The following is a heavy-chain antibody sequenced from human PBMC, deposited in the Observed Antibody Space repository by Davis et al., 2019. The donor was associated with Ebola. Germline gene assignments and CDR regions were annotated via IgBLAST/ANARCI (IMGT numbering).Heavy chain of an antibody. CDR2: ISSSSSYI. CDR3: ARDGIAVADWGWFDP. V-gene: IGHV3-11*06. CDR1: GFTFSDYY. D-gene: IGHD6-19*01. Sequence: GESLKISCAASGFTFSDYYMSWIRQAPGKGLEWVSSISSSSSYIYYADSVKGRFTISRDNAKNSLYLQMNSLRAEDTAVYYCARDGIAVADWGWFDPWGQGTLVTVSS. J-gene: IGHJ5*02.